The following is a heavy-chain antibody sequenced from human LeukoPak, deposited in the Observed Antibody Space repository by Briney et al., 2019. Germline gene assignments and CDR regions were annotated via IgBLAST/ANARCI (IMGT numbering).Heavy chain of an antibody. J-gene: IGHJ4*02. CDR3: AKKPDKFRYYFDY. CDR2: IKQDGSEK. CDR1: GFTFSSYW. Sequence: GGSLRLSCAASGFTFSSYWMSWVRQAPGKGLEWVANIKQDGSEKYYVDSVKGRFTISRDNSKNTLYLQMNSLRAEDTAVYYCAKKPDKFRYYFDYWGQGTLVTVSS. D-gene: IGHD1-14*01. V-gene: IGHV3-7*01.